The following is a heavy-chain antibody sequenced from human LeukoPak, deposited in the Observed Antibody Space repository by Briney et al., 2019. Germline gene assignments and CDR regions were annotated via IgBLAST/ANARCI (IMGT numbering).Heavy chain of an antibody. Sequence: ASVKVSCKASGYTFTGYYMHWVRQAPGQGLEWMGWINPNSGGTNYAQKFQGRVTMTRDTSISTAYMELSSLRSEDTAVYYCATFLGRGYCSGGSCPYNWFDPWGQGTLVTVSS. J-gene: IGHJ5*02. CDR1: GYTFTGYY. CDR2: INPNSGGT. V-gene: IGHV1-2*02. CDR3: ATFLGRGYCSGGSCPYNWFDP. D-gene: IGHD2-15*01.